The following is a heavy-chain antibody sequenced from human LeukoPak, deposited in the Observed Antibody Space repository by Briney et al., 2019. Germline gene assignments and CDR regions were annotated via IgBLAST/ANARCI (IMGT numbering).Heavy chain of an antibody. CDR2: IYTSGST. CDR3: ARESGYYYDASGYTFDY. J-gene: IGHJ4*02. Sequence: PSETLSLTRTVSGGSSNNYYWSWIRQSAGKGLECIGRIYTSGSTNYNPSLKSRVSMSVDTSKNQFSLRLRSVTAADTAVYYCARESGYYYDASGYTFDYWGQGILVTVSS. CDR1: GGSSNNYY. D-gene: IGHD3-22*01. V-gene: IGHV4-4*07.